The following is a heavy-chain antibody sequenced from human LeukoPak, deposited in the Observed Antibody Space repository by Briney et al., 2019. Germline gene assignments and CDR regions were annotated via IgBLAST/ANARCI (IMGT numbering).Heavy chain of an antibody. V-gene: IGHV4-39*01. J-gene: IGHJ4*02. Sequence: PSETLSLTCTVSGGSVSSSSYYWGWIRQPPGKGLEGIGSIYYSGSTYYNPSLKSRVTISVDTSKKQFSLMLSSVTAAHTAVYYCARHQMAVRTLDYWGQGTLVTVSS. CDR2: IYYSGST. CDR3: ARHQMAVRTLDY. CDR1: GGSVSSSSYY. D-gene: IGHD5-24*01.